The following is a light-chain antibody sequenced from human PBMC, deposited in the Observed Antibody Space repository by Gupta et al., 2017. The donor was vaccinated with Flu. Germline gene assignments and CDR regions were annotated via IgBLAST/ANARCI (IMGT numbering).Light chain of an antibody. J-gene: IGLJ3*02. Sequence: QSVLTQPPSVSGPPGHRVTIPSPGSTSNIGAGYDVHWYQQFPGTAPKLLIYGNSNRPSGVPDRFAGSKSGTTASLAITVIEAEDEADYYCQSYDSSLSGSRVFGGGTKLTVL. CDR3: QSYDSSLSGSRV. CDR1: TSNIGAGYD. V-gene: IGLV1-40*01. CDR2: GNS.